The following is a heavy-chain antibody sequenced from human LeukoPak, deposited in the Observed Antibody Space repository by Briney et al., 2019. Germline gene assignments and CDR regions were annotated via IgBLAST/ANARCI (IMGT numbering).Heavy chain of an antibody. D-gene: IGHD3-10*01. J-gene: IGHJ4*02. CDR3: ARGNGYYNSGTYYFDY. CDR2: IYSSGST. CDR1: GGSISHYY. V-gene: IGHV4-59*01. Sequence: SETLSLTCAVYGGSISHYYWSWIRQSPGKGLECIGYIYSSGSTTYNPSLKSRVTISVDTSKNQFSLQLSSVTAADTAVYFCARGNGYYNSGTYYFDYWGQGTLVTVSS.